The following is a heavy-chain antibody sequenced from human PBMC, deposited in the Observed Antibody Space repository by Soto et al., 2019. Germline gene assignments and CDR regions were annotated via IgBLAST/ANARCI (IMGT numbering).Heavy chain of an antibody. V-gene: IGHV4-30-4*01. Sequence: PSETLSLTCTVSGGSISSGDYYWSWIRQPPGKGLEWIGYIYYSGSTYYNPSLKSRVTISVDTSKNQFSLKLSSVTAADTAVYYCARVEDTAMAIFDYWGQGTLVTVSS. CDR2: IYYSGST. CDR3: ARVEDTAMAIFDY. J-gene: IGHJ4*02. D-gene: IGHD5-18*01. CDR1: GGSISSGDYY.